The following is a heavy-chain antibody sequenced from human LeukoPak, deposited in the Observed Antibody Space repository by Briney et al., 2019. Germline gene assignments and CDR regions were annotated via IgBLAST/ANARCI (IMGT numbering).Heavy chain of an antibody. Sequence: ASVKVSCKASGYTFTSYYMHWVRQAPGQGLEWMGIINPSGGSTSYAQKFQGRVTMTRDTSTSTVYMELSSLRSEDTAVYYCARGLSSRTPLVWDIVVASWFDPWGQGTLVTVSS. V-gene: IGHV1-46*01. CDR3: ARGLSSRTPLVWDIVVASWFDP. J-gene: IGHJ5*02. CDR1: GYTFTSYY. D-gene: IGHD2-15*01. CDR2: INPSGGST.